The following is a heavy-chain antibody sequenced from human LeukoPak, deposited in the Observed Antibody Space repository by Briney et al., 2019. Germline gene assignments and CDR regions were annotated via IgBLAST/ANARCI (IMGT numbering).Heavy chain of an antibody. CDR1: GYTFTSYY. CDR2: INPSGGSS. Sequence: ASVKVSCKASGYTFTSYYMHWVRQAPGQGLEWLGIINPSGGSSSYTQKFQGRVTVTRDTSTSTAYMELSSLRSEDTAVYYCARVIKYYYESSAYGADYWGQGTLVTVSS. D-gene: IGHD3-22*01. V-gene: IGHV1-46*01. CDR3: ARVIKYYYESSAYGADY. J-gene: IGHJ4*02.